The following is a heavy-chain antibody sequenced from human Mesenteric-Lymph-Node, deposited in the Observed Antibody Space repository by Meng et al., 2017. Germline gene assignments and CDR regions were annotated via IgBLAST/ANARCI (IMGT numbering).Heavy chain of an antibody. CDR2: IYYSGST. CDR3: AREGVLGLRYFDWLFPYDAFDI. CDR1: GGSISSYY. V-gene: IGHV4-59*01. Sequence: SETLSLTCTVSGGSISSYYWSWIRQPPGRGLEWIGYIYYSGSTNYNPSLKSRVTISVDTSKNQFSLKLSSVTAADTAVYYCAREGVLGLRYFDWLFPYDAFDIWGQGTMVTVSS. J-gene: IGHJ3*02. D-gene: IGHD3-9*01.